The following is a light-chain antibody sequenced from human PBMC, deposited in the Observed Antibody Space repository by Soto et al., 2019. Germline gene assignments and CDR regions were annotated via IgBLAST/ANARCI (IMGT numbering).Light chain of an antibody. CDR2: DVS. V-gene: IGLV2-14*01. Sequence: QFVRTQPASGCGAPGKWITISCTGTRRFFGCFNYVSWYQQHPGKAPKLMIYDVSNRPSGVSNRFSGSKSGNTASLTISGLQAEDEADYYCSSYTSSSTYVFGTGTKVTVL. CDR1: RRFFGCFNY. J-gene: IGLJ1*01. CDR3: SSYTSSSTYV.